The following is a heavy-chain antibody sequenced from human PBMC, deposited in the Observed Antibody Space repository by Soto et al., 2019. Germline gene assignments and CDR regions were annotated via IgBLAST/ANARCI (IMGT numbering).Heavy chain of an antibody. CDR1: GFTFRSYA. Sequence: GGSLRLSCAASGFTFRSYAMRWVRQAPGKGLEWVSAISGSGGSTYYADSVKGRFTISRANSKNTLYLQMNSLRAEDTAVYYWTRPRPSDTVIEVDASAFVIWGQWTMVTVS. CDR3: TRPRPSDTVIEVDASAFVI. V-gene: IGHV3-23*01. J-gene: IGHJ3*02. CDR2: ISGSGGST. D-gene: IGHD3-22*01.